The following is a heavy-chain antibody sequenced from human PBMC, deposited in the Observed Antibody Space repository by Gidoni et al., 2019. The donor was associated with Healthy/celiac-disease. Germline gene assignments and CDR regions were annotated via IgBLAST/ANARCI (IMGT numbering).Heavy chain of an antibody. V-gene: IGHV3-15*07. CDR3: TTMYYYDSSGYYYDAS. J-gene: IGHJ4*02. CDR1: SNAW. CDR2: IKSKTDGGTT. Sequence: SNAWMNWVRQAPGKGLEWVGRIKSKTDGGTTDYAAPVKGRFTISRDDSKNTLYLQMNSLKTEDTAVYYCTTMYYYDSSGYYYDASWGQGTLVTVSS. D-gene: IGHD3-22*01.